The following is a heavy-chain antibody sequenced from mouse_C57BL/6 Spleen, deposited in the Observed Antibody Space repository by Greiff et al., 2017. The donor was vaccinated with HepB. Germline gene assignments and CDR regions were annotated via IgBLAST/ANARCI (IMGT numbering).Heavy chain of an antibody. CDR2: IDPANGNT. D-gene: IGHD1-1*01. Sequence: EVQRVESVAELVRPGASVKLSCTASGFNIKNTYMHWVKQRPEQGLEWIGRIDPANGNTKYAPKFQGKATITADTSSNTAYLQLSSLTSEDTAIYYCAPYYGSSYWYFDVWGTGTTVTVSS. CDR3: APYYGSSYWYFDV. V-gene: IGHV14-3*01. J-gene: IGHJ1*03. CDR1: GFNIKNTY.